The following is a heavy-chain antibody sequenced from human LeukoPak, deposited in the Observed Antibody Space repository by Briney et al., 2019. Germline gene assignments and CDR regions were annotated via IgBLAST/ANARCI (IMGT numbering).Heavy chain of an antibody. CDR2: IYYSGST. V-gene: IGHV4-39*01. D-gene: IGHD3-10*01. CDR1: GGSISSSSYY. Sequence: SETLSLTCTVSGGSISSSSYYWGWIRQPPGKGLEWIGSIYYSGSTYYNPSLKSRVTISVDTSKNQFSLKLSSVTAADTAVYYCARLPFTYGSGSSTKGLFDYWGQGTLVTVSS. J-gene: IGHJ4*02. CDR3: ARLPFTYGSGSSTKGLFDY.